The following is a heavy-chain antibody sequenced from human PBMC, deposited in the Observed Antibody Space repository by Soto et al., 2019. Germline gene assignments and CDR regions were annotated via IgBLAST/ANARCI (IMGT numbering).Heavy chain of an antibody. J-gene: IGHJ4*02. CDR3: ARAGIAAAAYCFDY. CDR2: INAGNGNT. V-gene: IGHV1-3*01. D-gene: IGHD6-13*01. Sequence: ASVKVSCKASGYTFTSYAMHWVRQAPGQRLEWMGWINAGNGNTKYSQKFQSRVTITRDTSASTAYMELSSLRSEDTAVYYCARAGIAAAAYCFDYWGQGTLVTVSS. CDR1: GYTFTSYA.